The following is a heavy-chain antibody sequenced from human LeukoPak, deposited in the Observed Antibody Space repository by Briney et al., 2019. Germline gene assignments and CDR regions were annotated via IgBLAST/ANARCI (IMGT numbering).Heavy chain of an antibody. J-gene: IGHJ4*02. Sequence: SVKVSCKASGGTFSSYAISWVRQAPGQGLEWMGGIIPIFGTANYAQKFQGRVTITADESTSTAYMELSSLRSVDTAVYYCARGWLAESTVVTPYNYWGQGTLVTVSS. CDR1: GGTFSSYA. V-gene: IGHV1-69*13. CDR2: IIPIFGTA. D-gene: IGHD4-23*01. CDR3: ARGWLAESTVVTPYNY.